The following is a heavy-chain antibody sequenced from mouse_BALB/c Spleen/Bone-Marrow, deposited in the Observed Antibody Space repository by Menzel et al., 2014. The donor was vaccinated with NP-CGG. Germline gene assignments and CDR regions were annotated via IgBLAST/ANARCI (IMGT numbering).Heavy chain of an antibody. CDR3: ARYLIFYDYDEAMDY. Sequence: VQLKESGAELAKPGASVKLSCTASGSNIKDTYMHWVKQRPEQGLEWIGRIDPANGDTKYDPKFQGKATITADTSSNTAYLQLSSLTSEDTAVYYCARYLIFYDYDEAMDYWGQGTSVTVSS. V-gene: IGHV14-3*02. D-gene: IGHD2-4*01. CDR1: GSNIKDTY. J-gene: IGHJ4*01. CDR2: IDPANGDT.